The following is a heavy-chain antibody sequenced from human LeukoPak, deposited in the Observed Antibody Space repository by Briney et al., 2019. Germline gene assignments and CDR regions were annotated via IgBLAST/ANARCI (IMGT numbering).Heavy chain of an antibody. D-gene: IGHD7-27*01. V-gene: IGHV3-23*01. CDR2: ITTSDGNT. J-gene: IGHJ4*02. CDR3: AKDGGLWVSAHWGDS. Sequence: PGGSLRLSCVASGFAVGRNYMSWVRQAPGKGLEWVSTITTSDGNTYYADSVKGRFTVSRDNSKNTLYLQMNSLRAEDTAVYYCAKDGGLWVSAHWGDSWGRGTLVTVSS. CDR1: GFAVGRNY.